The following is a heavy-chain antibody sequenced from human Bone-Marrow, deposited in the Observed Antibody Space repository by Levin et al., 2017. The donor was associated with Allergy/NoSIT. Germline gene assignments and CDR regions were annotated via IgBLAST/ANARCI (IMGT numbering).Heavy chain of an antibody. CDR3: ARVVPSKGFAFDI. CDR2: ISEDGRTI. Sequence: GGSLRLSCAASGFTLRSAWVHWVRQVPGKGLVWVSRISEDGRTINYADSVRGRFTISRVEAKNMVFLQMNSLTDEDTANYYCARVVPSKGFAFDIWGQGTMVTV. CDR1: GFTLRSAW. D-gene: IGHD5-12*01. V-gene: IGHV3-74*01. J-gene: IGHJ3*02.